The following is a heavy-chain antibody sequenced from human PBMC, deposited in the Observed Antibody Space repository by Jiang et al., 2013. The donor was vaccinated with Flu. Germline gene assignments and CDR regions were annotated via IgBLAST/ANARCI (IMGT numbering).Heavy chain of an antibody. J-gene: IGHJ2*01. CDR1: GFSLSTSGMC. CDR3: ARIQIPTYYYDN. Sequence: KPTQTLTLTCTFSGFSLSTSGMCVSWIRQPPGKALEWLARIDWDDDKYYSTSLKTRLTISKDTSKNQVVLTMTNMDPVDTATYYCARIQIPTYYYDNWGRGTLVTVSS. V-gene: IGHV2-70*11. D-gene: IGHD3-22*01. CDR2: IDWDDDK.